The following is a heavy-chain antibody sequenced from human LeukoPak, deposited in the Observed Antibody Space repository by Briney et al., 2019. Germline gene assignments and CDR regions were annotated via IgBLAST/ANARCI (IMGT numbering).Heavy chain of an antibody. Sequence: GASVKVSCKASGYTFTGYYMHWVRQAPGQGLEWMGWISAYNGNTNYAQKLQGRVTMTTDTSTSTAYMELRSLRSDDTAVYYCARVMRFLEWLLPGGHDAFDIWGQGTMVTVSS. J-gene: IGHJ3*02. CDR1: GYTFTGYY. D-gene: IGHD3-3*01. CDR2: ISAYNGNT. CDR3: ARVMRFLEWLLPGGHDAFDI. V-gene: IGHV1-18*04.